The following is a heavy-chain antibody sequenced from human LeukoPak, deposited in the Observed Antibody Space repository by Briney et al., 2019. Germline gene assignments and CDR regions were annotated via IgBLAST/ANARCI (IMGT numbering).Heavy chain of an antibody. CDR1: GFTFSSYG. Sequence: GGSLRLSCAASGFTFSSYGMSWVRQAPGKGLEWVSAISGSGGSTYYADSVKGRFTISRDNSKNTLYLQMNSLRAEDTAVYYCTKDGYGSGSYFPYALDIWGQGTLVTVSS. J-gene: IGHJ3*02. V-gene: IGHV3-23*01. D-gene: IGHD3-10*01. CDR2: ISGSGGST. CDR3: TKDGYGSGSYFPYALDI.